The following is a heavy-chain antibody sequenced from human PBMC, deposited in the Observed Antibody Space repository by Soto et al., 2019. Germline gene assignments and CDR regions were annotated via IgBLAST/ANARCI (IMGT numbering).Heavy chain of an antibody. CDR2: IKSKTDGGTT. Sequence: PGGSLRLACAASGFTFSNAWMNWVRQAPGKGLEWVGRIKSKTDGGTTDYAAPVKGRFTISRDDSKNTLYLQMNSLKTEDTAVYYCTTESGVVQEYFQHWGQGTLVTVSS. CDR1: GFTFSNAW. V-gene: IGHV3-15*07. J-gene: IGHJ1*01. CDR3: TTESGVVQEYFQH. D-gene: IGHD3-3*01.